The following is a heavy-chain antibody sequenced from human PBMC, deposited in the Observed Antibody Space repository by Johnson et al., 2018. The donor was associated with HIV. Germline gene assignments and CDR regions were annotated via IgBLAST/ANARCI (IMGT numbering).Heavy chain of an antibody. J-gene: IGHJ3*02. CDR1: GFTFSYYS. Sequence: EQLVESGGGVVQPGTSLILSCAASGFTFSYYSMHWVRQAPGKGLVWVSRINSDGSSTSYADSVKGRFTISRDNAKNTLYLQMNSLRAEDTAVYYCARVEWLAPHAFDIWGQGTMVTVSS. V-gene: IGHV3-74*02. CDR3: ARVEWLAPHAFDI. D-gene: IGHD6-19*01. CDR2: INSDGSST.